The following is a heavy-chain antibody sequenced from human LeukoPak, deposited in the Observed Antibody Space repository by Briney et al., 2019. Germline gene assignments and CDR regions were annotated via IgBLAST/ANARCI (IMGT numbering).Heavy chain of an antibody. Sequence: ASVKVSCKASGGTFSSYAISWVRQAPGQGLEWMGGIIPIFGTANYAQKFQGRVTITADESTSTAYMELSSLRSEDTAVYSCASLGNDYGGNSGGVYFDYWGQGTLVTVSS. CDR1: GGTFSSYA. J-gene: IGHJ4*02. CDR2: IIPIFGTA. V-gene: IGHV1-69*13. CDR3: ASLGNDYGGNSGGVYFDY. D-gene: IGHD4-23*01.